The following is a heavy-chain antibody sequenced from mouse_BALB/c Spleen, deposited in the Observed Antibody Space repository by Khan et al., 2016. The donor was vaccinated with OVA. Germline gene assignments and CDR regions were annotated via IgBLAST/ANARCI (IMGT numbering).Heavy chain of an antibody. D-gene: IGHD2-2*01. CDR1: VFTFSSYG. CDR3: ARSLVDYHALDY. Sequence: EVELVESGGGLVKPGGSLKLSCSASVFTFSSYGMSWVRQTPEKRLEWVATISSGGHYTFYPDSLKGRFTISRDNAKNTLYLQMSSLRSEDTAMYYCARSLVDYHALDYWGQGASVTVSS. J-gene: IGHJ4*01. CDR2: ISSGGHYT. V-gene: IGHV5-9-3*01.